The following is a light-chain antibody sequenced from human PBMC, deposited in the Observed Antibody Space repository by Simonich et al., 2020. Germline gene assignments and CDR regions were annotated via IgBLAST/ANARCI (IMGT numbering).Light chain of an antibody. V-gene: IGLV2-14*01. CDR1: SSDVGGYNY. CDR3: SSYTSSSTV. Sequence: QSALTQPASVSGSPGQSITISCTETSSDVGGYNYVSWYQQHPGKAPKLMIYDVSTRPSGVSNRFSGSKSGNTASLTISGLQAEYEADYYCSSYTSSSTVFGGGTKLTVL. CDR2: DVS. J-gene: IGLJ3*02.